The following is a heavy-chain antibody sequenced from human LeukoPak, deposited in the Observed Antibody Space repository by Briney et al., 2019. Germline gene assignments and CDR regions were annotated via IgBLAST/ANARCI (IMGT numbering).Heavy chain of an antibody. CDR1: GFTFSSHW. J-gene: IGHJ4*02. D-gene: IGHD2-15*01. CDR2: INGDGSSI. CDR3: ARDPSTCSGGSCYSLNY. Sequence: PGGSLRLSCAASGFTFSSHWMHWVRHAPGKGLVWVARINGDGSSIRYADSVKGRFTISRDNAKNTLYLQMNSLRAEDTAVYYCARDPSTCSGGSCYSLNYWGQGTLVTVSS. V-gene: IGHV3-74*01.